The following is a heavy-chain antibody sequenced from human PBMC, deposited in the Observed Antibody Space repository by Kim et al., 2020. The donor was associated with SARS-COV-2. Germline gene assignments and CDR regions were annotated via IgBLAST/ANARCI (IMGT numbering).Heavy chain of an antibody. J-gene: IGHJ4*02. V-gene: IGHV1-2*02. CDR2: INPNSGAT. CDR3: AAATHNTGSYTVAH. Sequence: ASVKVSCKASTYTFSDYYIHWVRQDPGQGLHWMGWINPNSGATNFAQNFQGRVTMTRDTSISTVYMELRGLTSDDTALYFCAAATHNTGSYTVAHWGQGTPVTVSS. CDR1: TYTFSDYY. D-gene: IGHD6-19*01.